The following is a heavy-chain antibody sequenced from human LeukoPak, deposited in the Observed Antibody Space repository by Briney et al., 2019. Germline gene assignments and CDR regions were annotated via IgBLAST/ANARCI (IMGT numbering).Heavy chain of an antibody. D-gene: IGHD4-11*01. V-gene: IGHV1-69*05. CDR2: IIPIFGTT. Sequence: SVKVSCKASGGTFSSYAINWVRQAPGQGLEWMGGIIPIFGTTNYAQKFQGRATITTDGSTTTAYMELSSLRTEDTAVYYCARGAYSNPGYYYYNYMDVWGEGTTVTVS. CDR1: GGTFSSYA. CDR3: ARGAYSNPGYYYYNYMDV. J-gene: IGHJ6*03.